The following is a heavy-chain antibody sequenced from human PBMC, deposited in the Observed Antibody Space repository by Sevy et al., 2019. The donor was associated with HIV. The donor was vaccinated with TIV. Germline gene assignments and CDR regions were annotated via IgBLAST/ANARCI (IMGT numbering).Heavy chain of an antibody. Sequence: GGSLRLSCAASGFTFNTHAMHWVRQAPGKGLEWVALISYDGIIKYYADSVKGRLTISRDNSKNTLSLQTNSLRIEDTAVYYCAREGGYTSAWSPGNYWGQGTLVTVSS. CDR3: AREGGYTSAWSPGNY. D-gene: IGHD6-19*01. CDR1: GFTFNTHA. J-gene: IGHJ4*02. CDR2: ISYDGIIK. V-gene: IGHV3-30*04.